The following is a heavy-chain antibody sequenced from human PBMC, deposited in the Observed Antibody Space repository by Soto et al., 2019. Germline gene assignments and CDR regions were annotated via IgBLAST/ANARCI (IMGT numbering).Heavy chain of an antibody. V-gene: IGHV1-46*01. J-gene: IGHJ4*02. CDR2: INPSGDSA. CDR1: GYTFSSYY. D-gene: IGHD2-21*01. CDR3: ARRATSSFCGGDCLDY. Sequence: QVLLVQSGAEVKKPGASVNISCKASGYTFSSYYMHWVRQAPGQGLEWMGIINPSGDSASYAEKIQGRVTMTRDTSTSTVYMELSSLRSEDTAVYYCARRATSSFCGGDCLDYWGQGSLVSVSS.